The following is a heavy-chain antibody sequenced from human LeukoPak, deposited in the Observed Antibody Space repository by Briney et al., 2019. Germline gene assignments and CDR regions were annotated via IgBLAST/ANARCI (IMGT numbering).Heavy chain of an antibody. J-gene: IGHJ4*02. CDR2: IYYSGST. V-gene: IGHV4-39*01. CDR3: ARRSIDTYYYDSSGYAIPFFADY. D-gene: IGHD3-22*01. CDR1: GGSLSSSSYY. Sequence: PSETLSLTCTVSGGSLSSSSYYWGWIRQPPGKGLEWIGSIYYSGSTYYNPSLKSQVTISVDTSKNQFSLKLSSVTAADTAVYYCARRSIDTYYYDSSGYAIPFFADYWGQGTLVTVSS.